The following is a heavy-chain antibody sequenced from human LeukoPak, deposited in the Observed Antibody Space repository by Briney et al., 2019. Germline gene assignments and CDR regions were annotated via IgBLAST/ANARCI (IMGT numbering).Heavy chain of an antibody. CDR2: ISSSSSYI. J-gene: IGHJ4*02. CDR3: ARGPPDYGGNYRGSDY. D-gene: IGHD4-23*01. Sequence: GGSLRLSCAASGFTFSSYAMSWVRQAPGKGLEWVSSISSSSSYIYYADSVKGRFTISRDNAKNSLYPQMNSLRAEDTAVYYCARGPPDYGGNYRGSDYWGQGTLVTVSS. CDR1: GFTFSSYA. V-gene: IGHV3-21*01.